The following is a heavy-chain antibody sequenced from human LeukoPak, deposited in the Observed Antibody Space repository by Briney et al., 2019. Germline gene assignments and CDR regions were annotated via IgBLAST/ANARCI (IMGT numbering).Heavy chain of an antibody. V-gene: IGHV4-59*01. CDR1: GGSISSYY. J-gene: IGHJ4*02. CDR2: IYYSGST. CDR3: ARDGGGSYHFDY. D-gene: IGHD1-26*01. Sequence: SATLSLTFTVSGGSISSYYWSWIRQPPGKGLEWIGYIYYSGSTNYNPSLKSRVTISVDTSKNQFSLKLSSVTAADTAVYYCARDGGGSYHFDYWGQGTLVTVSS.